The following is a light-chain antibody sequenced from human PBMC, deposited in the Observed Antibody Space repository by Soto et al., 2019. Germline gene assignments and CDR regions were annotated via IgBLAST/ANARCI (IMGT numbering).Light chain of an antibody. J-gene: IGKJ1*01. CDR3: QQYASYSPT. V-gene: IGKV1-5*01. Sequence: DIQMTQSPSSLSASVGDIFTITCRASQNINRLLAWYQQKPGKAPQLLIYDASTLESGVPSRFSGSGSGTEFTLTISSLQPDDFATYYCQQYASYSPTFGQGNTVAIK. CDR2: DAS. CDR1: QNINRL.